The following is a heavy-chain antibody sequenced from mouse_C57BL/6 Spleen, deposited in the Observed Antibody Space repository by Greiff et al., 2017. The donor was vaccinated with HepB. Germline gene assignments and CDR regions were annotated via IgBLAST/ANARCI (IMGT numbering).Heavy chain of an antibody. CDR2: IDPEIGDT. J-gene: IGHJ2*01. Sequence: EVQLQQSGAELVRPGASVKLSCTASGFNIKDDYMHWVKQRPEQGLEWIGWIDPEIGDTEYASKFQGKATITADTSSNTAYLQRSSLTSEDTAVYYCTTPTGTNFDYWGQGTTLTVSS. V-gene: IGHV14-4*01. CDR1: GFNIKDDY. CDR3: TTPTGTNFDY. D-gene: IGHD4-1*02.